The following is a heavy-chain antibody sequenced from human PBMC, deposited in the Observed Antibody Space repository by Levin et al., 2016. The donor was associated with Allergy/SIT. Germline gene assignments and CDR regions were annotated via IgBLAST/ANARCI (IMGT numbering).Heavy chain of an antibody. Sequence: SETLSLTCTVSGDSISRYYWSWIRQPPGKGLEWIGYISHIGSAKYNPSLKSRITISIDTSKNQFSLTLRSVTAADTAVYYCAREDGYSSGDTHYSYYGMDVWGQGTTVIVS. J-gene: IGHJ6*02. V-gene: IGHV4-59*01. D-gene: IGHD6-19*01. CDR2: ISHIGSA. CDR1: GDSISRYY. CDR3: AREDGYSSGDTHYSYYGMDV.